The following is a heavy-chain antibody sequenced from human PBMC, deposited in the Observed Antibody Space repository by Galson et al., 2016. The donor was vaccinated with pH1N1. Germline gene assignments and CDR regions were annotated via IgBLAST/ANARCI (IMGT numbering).Heavy chain of an antibody. V-gene: IGHV5-51*01. J-gene: IGHJ4*02. Sequence: QSGAEVKKPGESLKISCQSSGYSFRNSWIGWVRQMPGKGLEWVGIIYPEDSDSRYRPSFEGQVTLSVDRSINTAYLQWSSLKASDTAMYYCARHTRYDIFPHSFYIDSWGQGTLVTVSS. D-gene: IGHD3-9*01. CDR2: IYPEDSDS. CDR1: GYSFRNSW. CDR3: ARHTRYDIFPHSFYIDS.